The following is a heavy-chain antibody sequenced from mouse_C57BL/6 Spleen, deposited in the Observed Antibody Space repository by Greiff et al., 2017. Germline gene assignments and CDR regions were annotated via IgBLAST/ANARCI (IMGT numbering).Heavy chain of an antibody. V-gene: IGHV1-61*01. D-gene: IGHD4-1*01. CDR3: AIWSANWYFDY. Sequence: QVQLQQPGAELVRPGSSVKLSCKASGYTFTSYWMDWVKQRPGQGLEWIGNIYPSDSETHYNQTFKDKATLTVDKTSSTAYMQLSSLTSEDSAVYYCAIWSANWYFDYWGQGTTLTVSS. J-gene: IGHJ2*01. CDR1: GYTFTSYW. CDR2: IYPSDSET.